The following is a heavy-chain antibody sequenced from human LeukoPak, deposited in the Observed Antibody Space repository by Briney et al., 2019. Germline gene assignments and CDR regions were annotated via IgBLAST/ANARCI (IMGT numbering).Heavy chain of an antibody. CDR3: AKDHGVAVAGMYY. J-gene: IGHJ4*02. V-gene: IGHV3-23*01. CDR1: GFTFTSFA. Sequence: GGSLRLSCAASGFTFTSFAISWVRQAPGKGLEWVSSISGTGDSTYYVDSVKGRFTISRDNSRNTLYLQMNSLRAEDTAVYYCAKDHGVAVAGMYYWGQGTLVTVSS. D-gene: IGHD6-19*01. CDR2: ISGTGDST.